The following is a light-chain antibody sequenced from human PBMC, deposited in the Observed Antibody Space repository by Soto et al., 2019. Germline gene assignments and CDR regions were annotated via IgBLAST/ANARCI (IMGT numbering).Light chain of an antibody. CDR3: QHYGSSLFT. J-gene: IGKJ3*01. CDR1: QSVSSRY. V-gene: IGKV3-20*01. CDR2: GAS. Sequence: ELNQSPCTLSLYPGERATLSCRASQSVSSRYLAWYQQKPGQAPRLLIYGASSRATGIPDRFSGSGSGADLPLSISRLAPEDFAVYYCQHYGSSLFTFAPGTKVDIK.